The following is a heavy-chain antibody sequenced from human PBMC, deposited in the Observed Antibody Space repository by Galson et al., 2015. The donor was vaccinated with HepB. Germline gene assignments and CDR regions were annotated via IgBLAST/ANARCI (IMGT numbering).Heavy chain of an antibody. J-gene: IGHJ4*02. Sequence: SLRLSCAASGFTFSSYGMHWVRQAPGKGLEWVAVISYDGSNKYYADSVKGRFTISRDNSKNTLYLQMNSLRAEDTAVYYCAKEITYYYDSSGIEPIDYWGQGTLVTVSS. V-gene: IGHV3-30*18. CDR2: ISYDGSNK. D-gene: IGHD3-22*01. CDR3: AKEITYYYDSSGIEPIDY. CDR1: GFTFSSYG.